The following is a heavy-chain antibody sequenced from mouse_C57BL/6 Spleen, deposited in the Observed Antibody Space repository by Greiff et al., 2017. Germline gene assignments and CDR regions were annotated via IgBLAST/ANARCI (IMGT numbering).Heavy chain of an antibody. D-gene: IGHD1-1*01. CDR3: AIGHYGRGMDY. V-gene: IGHV1-74*01. J-gene: IGHJ4*01. Sequence: VQLQQPGAELVKPGASVKVSCKASGYTFPSSWMHWVKQRPGQGLGGIGRIPPSDSDTNYNQKFKGKATLTVDKSSSTAYMQLSSLTSEDSAVYYCAIGHYGRGMDYWGQGTSVTVSS. CDR1: GYTFPSSW. CDR2: IPPSDSDT.